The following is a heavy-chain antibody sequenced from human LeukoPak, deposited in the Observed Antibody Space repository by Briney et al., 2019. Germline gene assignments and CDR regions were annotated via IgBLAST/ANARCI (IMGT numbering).Heavy chain of an antibody. CDR3: AKELGTVAAVGRLYLDY. CDR2: ISAGGVST. V-gene: IGHV3-23*01. CDR1: GFTFKNYA. J-gene: IGHJ4*02. Sequence: GGSLRLSCAAAGFTFKNYAMSWAGHAPGKGLEWVSTISAGGVSTYYADSVKCHFTISRDNSKNTVYLQMNSLRAEDTAVYYCAKELGTVAAVGRLYLDYLAQGTLVTVSS. D-gene: IGHD6-13*01.